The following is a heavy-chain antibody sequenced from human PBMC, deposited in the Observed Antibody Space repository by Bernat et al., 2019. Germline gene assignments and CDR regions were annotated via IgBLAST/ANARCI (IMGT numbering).Heavy chain of an antibody. CDR3: AGDVTV. CDR1: GFTFSDYY. Sequence: QVQLVESGGGLVKPGGSLRLSCTASGFTFSDYYMSWIRKAPGKGLEWVSYISSSSSSSSTYADSVKGRFTISRDDAKNSLYLQMNSLRAEDTAVYYCAGDVTVWGQGTLVTVSS. J-gene: IGHJ4*02. V-gene: IGHV3-11*01. CDR2: ISSSSSSSS. D-gene: IGHD4-17*01.